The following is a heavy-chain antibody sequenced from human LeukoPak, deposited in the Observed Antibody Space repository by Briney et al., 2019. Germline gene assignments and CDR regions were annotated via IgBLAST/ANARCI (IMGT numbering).Heavy chain of an antibody. CDR1: DGSINSYY. CDR2: IYYNGNT. Sequence: SETLSLTCSVSDGSINSYYWNWIRRPPGKGLEWIGYIYYNGNTNYSPSLKSRVTISVDTSKNQFSLKLSSVTAADTAVYYCARSSSSWSYWGQGTLVTVSS. CDR3: ARSSSSWSY. V-gene: IGHV4-59*01. J-gene: IGHJ4*02. D-gene: IGHD6-13*01.